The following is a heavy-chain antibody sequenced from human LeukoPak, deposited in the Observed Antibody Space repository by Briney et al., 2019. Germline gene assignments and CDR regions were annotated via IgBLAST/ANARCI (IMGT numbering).Heavy chain of an antibody. J-gene: IGHJ4*02. CDR1: RYTFTSHD. D-gene: IGHD7-27*01. CDR2: MSPNSGNT. CDR3: TVGPPNWGFDY. Sequence: ASVKVSCKASRYTFTSHDINWVRQATGQGFEWMGWMSPNSGNTGYAQRFQGRVAMTRNTSTSTAYMELSSLRSEDTAVYYCTVGPPNWGFDYWGQGTLVTVSS. V-gene: IGHV1-8*01.